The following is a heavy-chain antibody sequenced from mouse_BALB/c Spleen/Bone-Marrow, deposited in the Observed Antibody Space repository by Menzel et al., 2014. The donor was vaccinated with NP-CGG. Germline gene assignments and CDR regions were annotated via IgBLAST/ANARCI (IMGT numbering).Heavy chain of an antibody. CDR3: ASYYYGSSYATDY. CDR2: ISYSGST. J-gene: IGHJ4*01. CDR1: GDSITSGY. Sequence: EVMLVESGPSLVKPSQTLSLSCSVTGDSITSGYWNWIRKFPGNKLEYMGYISYSGSTYYNPSLQSRITITRDTSNNQYYLQLNSVTTEDTATYYCASYYYGSSYATDYWGQGTSVTVSS. D-gene: IGHD1-1*01. V-gene: IGHV3-8*02.